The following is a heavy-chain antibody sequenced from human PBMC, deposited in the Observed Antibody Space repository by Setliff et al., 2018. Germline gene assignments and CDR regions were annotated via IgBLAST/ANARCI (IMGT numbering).Heavy chain of an antibody. CDR3: ARSPPTVVVTAIQAIFDY. CDR1: GGTFSSYA. J-gene: IGHJ4*02. D-gene: IGHD2-21*02. CDR2: VTPDNGDT. V-gene: IGHV1-18*01. Sequence: GASVKVSCKASGGTFSSYAITWVRQAPGQGLEWMGWVTPDNGDTKNAQKFQGRLTMTTDTSTSTAYMELRSLRSDDTAVYYCARSPPTVVVTAIQAIFDYWGQGTLVTVSS.